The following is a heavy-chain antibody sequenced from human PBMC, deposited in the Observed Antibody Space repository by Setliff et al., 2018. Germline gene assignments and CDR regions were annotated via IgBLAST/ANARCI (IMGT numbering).Heavy chain of an antibody. V-gene: IGHV1-18*01. D-gene: IGHD6-19*01. J-gene: IGHJ3*02. CDR2: VSTYNGDT. Sequence: ASVKVSCKASGNSFSSFSITWVRQAPGQGLEWMGWVSTYNGDTKYAQNFRGRVTMTTDMSTSTVYMVLRTLRSDDTAVYFCARRPIALAGYRKGAFDIWGQGTMVTVSS. CDR1: GNSFSSFS. CDR3: ARRPIALAGYRKGAFDI.